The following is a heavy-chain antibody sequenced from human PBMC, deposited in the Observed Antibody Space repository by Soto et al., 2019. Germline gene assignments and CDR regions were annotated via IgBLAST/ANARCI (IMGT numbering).Heavy chain of an antibody. CDR3: PRDLGPIAAGGTRTFDL. CDR1: GYTFTSYG. D-gene: IGHD1-26*01. Sequence: QVQLVQSGAEVKKPGASVKVSCKASGYTFTSYGIIWVRQAPGQGLEWMGWISAYNGNTNYAQNLQGRVTKTTDTSTSTTEIEIRRLRSVDTAGDYCPRDLGPIAAGGTRTFDLWGQGKMVT. J-gene: IGHJ3*01. CDR2: ISAYNGNT. V-gene: IGHV1-18*01.